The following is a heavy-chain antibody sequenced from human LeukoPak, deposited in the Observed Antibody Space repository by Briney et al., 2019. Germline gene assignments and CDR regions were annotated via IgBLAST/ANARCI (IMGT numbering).Heavy chain of an antibody. V-gene: IGHV3-30*04. D-gene: IGHD3-22*01. Sequence: GGSLRLSCAASGFTFSSYAMHWVRQAPGKGLEWVAVISYDGSNKYYADSVKGRFTISRDNAKNSLYLQMNSLRAEDTAVYYCASYNYYDSSGQIDYWGQGTLVTVSS. J-gene: IGHJ4*02. CDR2: ISYDGSNK. CDR3: ASYNYYDSSGQIDY. CDR1: GFTFSSYA.